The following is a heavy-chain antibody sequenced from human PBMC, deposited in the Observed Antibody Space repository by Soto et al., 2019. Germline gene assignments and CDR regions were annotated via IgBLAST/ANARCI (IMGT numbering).Heavy chain of an antibody. V-gene: IGHV3-23*01. CDR1: GFTFSSFA. J-gene: IGHJ1*01. D-gene: IGHD1-26*01. CDR2: ISTGDAST. Sequence: EVQLLESGGGLVQPGGSLRLSCAASGFTFSSFAMSWVRQAPGKGLEWVSAISTGDASTYYADSVKGRFTISRDNSKNTLYLQMNSLRAEDTALYYCAKPAYSGSPPTWLDWGRGTLVTVSS. CDR3: AKPAYSGSPPTWLD.